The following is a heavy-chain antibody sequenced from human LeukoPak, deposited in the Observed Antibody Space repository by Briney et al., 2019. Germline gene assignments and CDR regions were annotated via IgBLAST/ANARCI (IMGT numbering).Heavy chain of an antibody. V-gene: IGHV4-61*01. Sequence: PSETLSLTCTVSGGSVSSGSYYWRWIRQPPGNRLEWIGYISYTGTTNYNPSLRSRFTISVDMSKNQIFLKLNSVTAADTAVYHCASPSGGRYRDDALDIWGQGTMVTVSS. D-gene: IGHD3-10*01. J-gene: IGHJ3*02. CDR1: GGSVSSGSYY. CDR3: ASPSGGRYRDDALDI. CDR2: ISYTGTT.